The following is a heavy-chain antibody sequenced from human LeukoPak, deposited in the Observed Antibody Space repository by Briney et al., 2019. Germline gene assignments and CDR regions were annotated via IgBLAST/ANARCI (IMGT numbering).Heavy chain of an antibody. V-gene: IGHV3-48*04. CDR2: ISSSSSTI. J-gene: IGHJ4*02. CDR3: ARDGYSNYEGVYYFDY. CDR1: GFTFSSYS. Sequence: GGSLRLSCAASGFTFSSYSMNWVRQAPGKGLEWVSYISSSSSTIYYADSVKGRFTISRDNAKNSLYLQMNSLRAEDTAVYYCARDGYSNYEGVYYFDYWGQGTLVTVSS. D-gene: IGHD4-11*01.